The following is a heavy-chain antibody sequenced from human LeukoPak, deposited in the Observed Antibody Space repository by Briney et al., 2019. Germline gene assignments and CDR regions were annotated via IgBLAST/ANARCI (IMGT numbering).Heavy chain of an antibody. V-gene: IGHV4-38-2*02. Sequence: SETLSLTCTVSGYSISSGYYWGWIRQPPGKGLEWIGNIYHSGSTYYNPSLKSRVTISVDTSKNQFSLKLNSVTAADTAVYYCARGGAFGVIILFDYWGQGTLVTVSS. CDR1: GYSISSGYY. CDR2: IYHSGST. CDR3: ARGGAFGVIILFDY. J-gene: IGHJ4*02. D-gene: IGHD3-3*01.